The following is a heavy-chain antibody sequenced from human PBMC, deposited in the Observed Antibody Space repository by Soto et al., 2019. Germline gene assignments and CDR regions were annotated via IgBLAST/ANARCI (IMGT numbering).Heavy chain of an antibody. CDR1: GGSISSYY. D-gene: IGHD6-19*01. V-gene: IGHV4-59*01. J-gene: IGHJ4*02. CDR3: ARAARGRYSSGWGNDY. CDR2: IYYSGST. Sequence: PSETLSLTCTFSGGSISSYYWSWIRQPPGKGLEWIGYIYYSGSTNYNPSLKSRVTISVDTSKNQFSLKLSSVTAADTAVYYCARAARGRYSSGWGNDYWGQGTLVTVSS.